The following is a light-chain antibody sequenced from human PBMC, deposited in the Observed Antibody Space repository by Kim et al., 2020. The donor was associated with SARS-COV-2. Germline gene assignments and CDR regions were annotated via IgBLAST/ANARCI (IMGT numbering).Light chain of an antibody. V-gene: IGKV4-1*01. Sequence: DIVMTQSPDSLTVSLGERVTINCKSSQSVLYTSNNKNFLAWYQQKPGQPPKLLIYWASTRESGVPDRFSGSGSGTEFTLTISSLQAEDVAVYYCQQYYTTPRTFGLGTKVDIK. CDR3: QQYYTTPRT. J-gene: IGKJ1*01. CDR1: QSVLYTSNNKNF. CDR2: WAS.